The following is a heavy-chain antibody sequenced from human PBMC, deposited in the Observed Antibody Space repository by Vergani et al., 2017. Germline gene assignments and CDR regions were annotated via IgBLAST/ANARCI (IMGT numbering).Heavy chain of an antibody. CDR2: ISYDGSNK. Sequence: VQLVESGGGLVKPGRSLRLSCAASGFTFSSYGMHWVRQAPGKGLEWVAVISYDGSNKYYADSVKGRFTISRDNSKNTLYLQMNSLRAEDTAVYYCAKDSEQWLVVGYFDYWGQGTLVTVSS. CDR1: GFTFSSYG. V-gene: IGHV3-30*18. D-gene: IGHD6-19*01. J-gene: IGHJ4*02. CDR3: AKDSEQWLVVGYFDY.